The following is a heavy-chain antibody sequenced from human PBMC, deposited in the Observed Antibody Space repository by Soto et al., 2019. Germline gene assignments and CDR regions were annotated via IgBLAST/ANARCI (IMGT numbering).Heavy chain of an antibody. J-gene: IGHJ4*02. CDR1: GFTFSSYG. CDR3: AKDRGLYGDYGPTDFDY. Sequence: GGSLSLSCAASGFTFSSYGMHWVRQAPGKGLEWVAVISYDGSNKYYADSVKGRFTISRDNSKNTLYLQMNSLRAEDTAVYYCAKDRGLYGDYGPTDFDYWGQGTLVTVSS. CDR2: ISYDGSNK. D-gene: IGHD4-17*01. V-gene: IGHV3-30*18.